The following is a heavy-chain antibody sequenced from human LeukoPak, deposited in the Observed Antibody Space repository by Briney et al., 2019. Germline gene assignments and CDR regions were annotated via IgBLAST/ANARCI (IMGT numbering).Heavy chain of an antibody. CDR3: ARLYSSSYSQTPKDY. D-gene: IGHD6-13*01. J-gene: IGHJ4*02. Sequence: ASVKVSCKASGYTFTSYAMHWVRQAPGQRLEWMGWINAGNGNTKYSQKFQGRVTITRDTSASTAYMELSSLRSEDTAVYYCARLYSSSYSQTPKDYWGQGTLVTVSS. V-gene: IGHV1-3*01. CDR2: INAGNGNT. CDR1: GYTFTSYA.